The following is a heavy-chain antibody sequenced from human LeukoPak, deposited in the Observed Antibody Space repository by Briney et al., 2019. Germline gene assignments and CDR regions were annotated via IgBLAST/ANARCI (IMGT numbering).Heavy chain of an antibody. J-gene: IGHJ3*02. CDR1: GYTFTSYG. CDR2: ISAYNGNT. V-gene: IGHV1-18*01. Sequence: VASVTVSCKASGYTFTSYGISWVRQAPGQGLEWMGWISAYNGNTNYAQKLQGRVTMTTDTSTSTAYMELRSLRSDDTAVYYCARDASDNWNYKTAFDIWGQGTMVTVSS. CDR3: ARDASDNWNYKTAFDI. D-gene: IGHD1-7*01.